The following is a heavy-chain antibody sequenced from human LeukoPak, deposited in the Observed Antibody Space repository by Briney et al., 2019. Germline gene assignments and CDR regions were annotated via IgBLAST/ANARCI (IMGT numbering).Heavy chain of an antibody. D-gene: IGHD5/OR15-5a*01. Sequence: PGGYLRLSCAAYGFTFSFNWMSWVRQAPGKGLEWVANMNRDGSEINYVDSVRGRFTISRDNAKNSVYLQMNSLRAEDTAVYFCVRDLGFSTFDNWGQGTLVTVSS. CDR3: VRDLGFSTFDN. CDR1: GFTFSFNW. J-gene: IGHJ4*02. CDR2: MNRDGSEI. V-gene: IGHV3-7*01.